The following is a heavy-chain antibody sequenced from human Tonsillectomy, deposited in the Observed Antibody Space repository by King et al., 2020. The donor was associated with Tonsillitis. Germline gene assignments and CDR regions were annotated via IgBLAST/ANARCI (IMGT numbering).Heavy chain of an antibody. V-gene: IGHV3-9*01. CDR2: ISWNSGSI. Sequence: QLVQSGGGLVQPGRSLRLSCAASGFTFDDYAMLWVRQAPGKGLEWVSGISWNSGSIGYADSVKGRFTISRDNAKNSLYLQMNSLRAEDTALYYCAKDLRLGSYWGQGTLVTVSS. CDR1: GFTFDDYA. J-gene: IGHJ4*02. D-gene: IGHD3-16*01. CDR3: AKDLRLGSY.